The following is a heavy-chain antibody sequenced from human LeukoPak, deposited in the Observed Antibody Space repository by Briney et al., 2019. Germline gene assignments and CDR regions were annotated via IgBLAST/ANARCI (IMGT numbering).Heavy chain of an antibody. V-gene: IGHV3-21*01. CDR3: AREGIPSIAARLDWFDP. CDR1: GFTFSSYS. D-gene: IGHD6-6*01. Sequence: PGGSLRLSCAASGFTFSSYSMNWVRQAPGKGLEWVSSISSSSSYIYYADSVKGRFTISRDNAKNSLYLQTNSLRAEDTAVYYCAREGIPSIAARLDWFDPCGQGTLVTVSS. CDR2: ISSSSSYI. J-gene: IGHJ5*02.